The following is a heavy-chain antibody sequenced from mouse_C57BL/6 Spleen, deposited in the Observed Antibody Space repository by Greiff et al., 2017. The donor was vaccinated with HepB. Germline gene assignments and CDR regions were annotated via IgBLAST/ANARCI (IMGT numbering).Heavy chain of an antibody. CDR3: ARWGTGTGFDY. J-gene: IGHJ2*01. CDR2: IDPSDSET. V-gene: IGHV1-52*01. D-gene: IGHD4-1*01. Sequence: QVQLKQPGAELVRPGSSVKLSCKASGYTFTSYWMHWVKQRPIQGLEWIGNIDPSDSETHYNQKFKDKATLTVDKSSSTAYMQLSSLTSEDSAVYYCARWGTGTGFDYWGQGTTLTVSS. CDR1: GYTFTSYW.